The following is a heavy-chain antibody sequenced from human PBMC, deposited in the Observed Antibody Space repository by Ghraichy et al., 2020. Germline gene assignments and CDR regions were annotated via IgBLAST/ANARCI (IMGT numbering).Heavy chain of an antibody. CDR1: GSTFSSYW. Sequence: GGSLRLSCAASGSTFSSYWMHWVRQAPGKGLLWVSRINSDGSNTNYADSVKGRFTISRDNAKNTLYLQMNSLRAEDTAVYYCARDYDFWSGYGTYNNGMDVWGQGTAVTVSS. V-gene: IGHV3-74*01. D-gene: IGHD3-3*01. CDR3: ARDYDFWSGYGTYNNGMDV. CDR2: INSDGSNT. J-gene: IGHJ6*02.